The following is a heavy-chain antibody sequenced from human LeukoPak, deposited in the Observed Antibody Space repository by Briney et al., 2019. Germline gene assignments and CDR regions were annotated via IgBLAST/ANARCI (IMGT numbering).Heavy chain of an antibody. Sequence: GGSLILSCAASGFALISHWMTWVRQVPGGGPEGVANVNRDGSETYYLDSVKGRFNISKDNAKNSLYLQMNSLRAEDTALYHCARNNGMDVWGQGTTVIVSS. V-gene: IGHV3-7*03. CDR2: VNRDGSET. CDR1: GFALISHW. CDR3: ARNNGMDV. J-gene: IGHJ6*02.